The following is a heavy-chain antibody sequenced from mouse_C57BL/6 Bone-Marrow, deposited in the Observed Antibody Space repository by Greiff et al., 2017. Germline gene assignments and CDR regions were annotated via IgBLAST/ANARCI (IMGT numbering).Heavy chain of an antibody. CDR3: ARAGIYYGNFWFAY. CDR2: IYPNSGST. J-gene: IGHJ3*01. CDR1: GYTFTSYW. D-gene: IGHD2-1*01. V-gene: IGHV1-64*01. Sequence: QVQLKQPGAELVKPGASVKLSCKASGYTFTSYWMHWVKQRPGQGLEWIGMIYPNSGSTNYNEKFKSKATLTVDKSSSTAYMQLSSLSSEDSAVYYYARAGIYYGNFWFAYGGQGTLVTVSA.